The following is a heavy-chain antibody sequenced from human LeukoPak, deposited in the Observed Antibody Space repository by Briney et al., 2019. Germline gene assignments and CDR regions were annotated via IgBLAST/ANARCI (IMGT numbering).Heavy chain of an antibody. V-gene: IGHV4-59*01. J-gene: IGHJ6*03. D-gene: IGHD6-19*01. CDR2: IYYSGST. CDR1: GGSISSYY. Sequence: SETLSLTCTVSGGSISSYYWSWIRQPPGKGLEWIGYIYYSGSTNYNPSLKSRVTISVDTSKNQFSLKLSSVTAADTAVYYCARAVGYSSGWYNNYYYYMDVWGKGTTVTISS. CDR3: ARAVGYSSGWYNNYYYYMDV.